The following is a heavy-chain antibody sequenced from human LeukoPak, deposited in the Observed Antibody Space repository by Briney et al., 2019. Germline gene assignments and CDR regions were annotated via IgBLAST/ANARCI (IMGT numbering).Heavy chain of an antibody. CDR3: AKDLTY. CDR2: VLYDGSNK. V-gene: IGHV3-30*02. J-gene: IGHJ4*02. CDR1: GFTFSSYA. Sequence: GGSLRLSCAASGFTFSSYAMRWVRQAPGKGLEWVAFVLYDGSNKYYTDSVKGRFTISRDNSRNTLYLQMNSLRPEDAAVYYCAKDLTYWGQGTLVTVSS.